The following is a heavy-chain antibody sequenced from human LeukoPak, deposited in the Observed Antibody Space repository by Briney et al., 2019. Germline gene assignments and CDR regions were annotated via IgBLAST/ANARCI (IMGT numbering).Heavy chain of an antibody. Sequence: GGSLRLSCAASGFTFSSYDMTWVRQAPGKGLEWVSTISSSGGGTYYADSVKGRFTISRDNSKNTLYLQMNSLRAGDTGAYYCTKRSYSGSSGYADFDYWGQGTLVTVSS. J-gene: IGHJ4*02. D-gene: IGHD3-22*01. V-gene: IGHV3-23*01. CDR2: ISSSGGGT. CDR1: GFTFSSYD. CDR3: TKRSYSGSSGYADFDY.